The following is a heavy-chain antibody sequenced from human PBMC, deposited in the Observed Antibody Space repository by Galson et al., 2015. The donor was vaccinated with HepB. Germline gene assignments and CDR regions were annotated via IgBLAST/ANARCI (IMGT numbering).Heavy chain of an antibody. V-gene: IGHV3-21*01. CDR3: ARDYDILTGYDY. Sequence: SLRLSCAASGFTFSSYSMNWVRQAPGKGLEWVSSVSSSSSYIYYADSVKGRFTISRDNAKNSLYLQMNSLRAEDTAVYYCARDYDILTGYDYWGQGTLVTVSS. CDR1: GFTFSSYS. D-gene: IGHD3-9*01. CDR2: VSSSSSYI. J-gene: IGHJ4*02.